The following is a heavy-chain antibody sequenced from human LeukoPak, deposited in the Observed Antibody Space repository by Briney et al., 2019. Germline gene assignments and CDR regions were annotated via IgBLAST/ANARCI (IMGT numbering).Heavy chain of an antibody. CDR1: GFTFSSYA. CDR2: ISHDGSNK. J-gene: IGHJ4*02. D-gene: IGHD6-19*01. CDR3: ARALPRIAVAGTYFDY. V-gene: IGHV3-30-3*01. Sequence: GRSLRLSCAASGFTFSSYAMHWVRQAPGKGLEWVAVISHDGSNKYYADSVKGRFTISRDNSKNTLYLQMNSLRAEDTAVYYCARALPRIAVAGTYFDYWGQGTLVTVSS.